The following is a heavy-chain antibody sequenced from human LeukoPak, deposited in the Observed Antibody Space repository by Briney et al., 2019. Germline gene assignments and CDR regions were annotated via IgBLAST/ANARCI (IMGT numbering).Heavy chain of an antibody. J-gene: IGHJ5*02. CDR2: IYSSGST. D-gene: IGHD4-17*01. CDR1: GGSISTYY. CDR3: AGVQVDNGDLGWFDP. V-gene: IGHV4-4*07. Sequence: SETLSLTCTVSGGSISTYYWSWIRQPAGKGLEWIGRIYSSGSTNYDPSLESRVSMSVDTSKNQFSLKLSSVTAADTAVHYCAGVQVDNGDLGWFDPWGQGTLVTVSS.